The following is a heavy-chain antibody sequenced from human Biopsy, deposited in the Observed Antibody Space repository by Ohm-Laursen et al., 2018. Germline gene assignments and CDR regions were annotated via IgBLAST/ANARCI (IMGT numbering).Heavy chain of an antibody. V-gene: IGHV4-4*07. D-gene: IGHD3-22*01. J-gene: IGHJ5*02. CDR3: ARDYDTSGYYYVS. CDR2: IYPGGST. Sequence: SQTLSLTCNVSGGDINNYYWSWIRQPAGKGLEWIGPIYPGGSTNYNPSLKSRVTMSVDTSKKQLSLRLRSVTAADTAMYYCARDYDTSGYYYVSWGQGTLVTVSS. CDR1: GGDINNYY.